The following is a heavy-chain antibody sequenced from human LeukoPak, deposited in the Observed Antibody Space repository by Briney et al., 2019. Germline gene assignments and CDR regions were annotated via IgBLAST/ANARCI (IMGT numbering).Heavy chain of an antibody. Sequence: GGPLRLSCAASVFTLSTFDMNWVRQATGKGLEWVSSISTSSRYIYYRDSVKGRFTISRDDAKNSLYLQMNSLRVEDTAVYYCARADCSGSTCYLRRSWFDPWGQGTLVTVSS. V-gene: IGHV3-21*01. CDR1: VFTLSTFD. CDR3: ARADCSGSTCYLRRSWFDP. CDR2: ISTSSRYI. J-gene: IGHJ5*02. D-gene: IGHD2-2*01.